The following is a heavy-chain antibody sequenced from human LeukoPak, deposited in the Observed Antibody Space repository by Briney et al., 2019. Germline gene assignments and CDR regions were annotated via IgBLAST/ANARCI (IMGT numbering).Heavy chain of an antibody. V-gene: IGHV3-11*01. CDR3: ARDPGVAYFDY. D-gene: IGHD5-12*01. CDR1: GGSFSGYY. CDR2: ISSSGSTI. J-gene: IGHJ4*02. Sequence: LSLTCAVYGGSFSGYYWSWIRQPPGKGLEWVSYISSSGSTIYYADSVKGRFTISRDNAKNSLYLQMNSLRAEDTAVYCCARDPGVAYFDYWGQGTLVTVSS.